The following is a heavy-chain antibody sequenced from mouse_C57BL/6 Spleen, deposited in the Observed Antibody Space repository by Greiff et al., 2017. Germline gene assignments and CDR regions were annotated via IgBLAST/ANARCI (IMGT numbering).Heavy chain of an antibody. Sequence: QVQLQQSGAELVRPGASVTLSCKASGYTFTDYEMHWVKQTPVHGLEWIGAIDPETGGTAYNQKFKGKAIRTADKSSSTAYMELRSLTSEDSAVYYCTREAYWGQGTLVTVSA. CDR1: GYTFTDYE. J-gene: IGHJ3*01. CDR3: TREAY. V-gene: IGHV1-15*01. CDR2: IDPETGGT.